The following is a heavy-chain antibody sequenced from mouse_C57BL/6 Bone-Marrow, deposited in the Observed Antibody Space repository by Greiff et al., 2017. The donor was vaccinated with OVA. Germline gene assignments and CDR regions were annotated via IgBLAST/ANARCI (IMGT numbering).Heavy chain of an antibody. J-gene: IGHJ1*03. V-gene: IGHV1-81*01. D-gene: IGHD2-1*01. Sequence: VQLQQSGAELARPGASVKLSCKASGYTFTSYGISWVKQRTGQGLEWIGEIYPRSGNTCYNEKFKGKATLTADKSSSTAYMELRSLTSEDSAVYFCARGTIYSRYFDVWGTGTTVTVSS. CDR3: ARGTIYSRYFDV. CDR2: IYPRSGNT. CDR1: GYTFTSYG.